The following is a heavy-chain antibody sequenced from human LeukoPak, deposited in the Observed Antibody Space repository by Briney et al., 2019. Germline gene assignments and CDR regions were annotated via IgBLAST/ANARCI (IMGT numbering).Heavy chain of an antibody. J-gene: IGHJ3*02. CDR1: GFTFSSYW. Sequence: GGSLTLSCAASGFTFSSYWIHWVRQAQAKGLVWVSRSNTDGSSTVYADSVRGRCTTSRDNAKNTLYLQMISLRPEDAAVYYCAGVYNTNRRAFDMWGQGTMVTVSS. CDR2: SNTDGSST. CDR3: AGVYNTNRRAFDM. V-gene: IGHV3-74*01. D-gene: IGHD1-14*01.